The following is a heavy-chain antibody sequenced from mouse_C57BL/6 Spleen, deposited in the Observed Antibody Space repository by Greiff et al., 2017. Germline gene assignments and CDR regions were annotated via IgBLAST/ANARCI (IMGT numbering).Heavy chain of an antibody. J-gene: IGHJ1*03. V-gene: IGHV1-50*01. D-gene: IGHD1-1*01. CDR1: GFTFTSYW. Sequence: QVQLQQPGAELVKPGASVKLSCKASGFTFTSYWMQWVNQRPGQGLEWIGEIDPYDSYTNYNQKFKGKATLTVDTSSSTAYMQLSSLTSEDSAVYYCARHYYGSSYRYFDGWGTGTTVTVSS. CDR2: IDPYDSYT. CDR3: ARHYYGSSYRYFDG.